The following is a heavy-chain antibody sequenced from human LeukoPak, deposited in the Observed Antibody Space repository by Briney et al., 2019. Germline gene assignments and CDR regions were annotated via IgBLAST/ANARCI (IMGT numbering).Heavy chain of an antibody. Sequence: GGSLRLSCAASGFTFSSYGMHWVRQAPGKGLEWVAVIWYDGSNKYYADSVKGRFTISRDNSKNTLYLQMNSLRAEDTAVYYCAKGDRSPFGGVIVIGHFQHWGQGTLVTVSS. CDR1: GFTFSSYG. D-gene: IGHD3-16*02. CDR3: AKGDRSPFGGVIVIGHFQH. J-gene: IGHJ1*01. V-gene: IGHV3-33*06. CDR2: IWYDGSNK.